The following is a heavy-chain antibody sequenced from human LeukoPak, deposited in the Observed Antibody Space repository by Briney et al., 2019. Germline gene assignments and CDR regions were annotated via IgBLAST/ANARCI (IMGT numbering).Heavy chain of an antibody. CDR3: ARGSSGYSYY. J-gene: IGHJ4*02. V-gene: IGHV4-59*01. CDR2: IYYSGST. D-gene: IGHD5-18*01. CDR1: GCSNSSYS. Sequence: SETLSLTCTVSGCSNSSYSWSWIRQPPGKGLEWIGYIYYSGSTNYNPSLKSRVTISIDTSKNQFSLNLSSVTAADTAVYYWARGSSGYSYYWGQGTLVTVSS.